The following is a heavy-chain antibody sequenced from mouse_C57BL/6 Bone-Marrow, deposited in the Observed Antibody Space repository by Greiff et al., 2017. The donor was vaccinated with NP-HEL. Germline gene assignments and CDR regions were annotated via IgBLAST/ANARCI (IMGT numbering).Heavy chain of an antibody. D-gene: IGHD2-5*01. CDR1: GFTFSSYT. V-gene: IGHV5-9*01. CDR3: ARTYYSNYYAMDY. CDR2: ISGGGGNT. Sequence: EVMLVESGGGLVKPGGSLKLSCAASGFTFSSYTMSWVRQTPEKRLEWVATISGGGGNTYYPDSVKGRFTITRDNAKNTLYLHMSSLRSEDTALYYCARTYYSNYYAMDYWGQGTSVTVSS. J-gene: IGHJ4*01.